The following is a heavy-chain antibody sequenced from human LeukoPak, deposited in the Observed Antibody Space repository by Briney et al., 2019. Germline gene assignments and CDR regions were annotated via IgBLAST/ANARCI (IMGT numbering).Heavy chain of an antibody. CDR3: ARHAQITVSAQTRLDF. V-gene: IGHV4-39*01. CDR2: IYYSGST. Sequence: SETLSLTCTVSGGSISSIGYYWGWIRQPPRKGLEWIGTIYYSGSTYYNPSLKSRVTISVDTSKNQFSLKVSSVTAADTAIYYCARHAQITVSAQTRLDFWGQGTLVTVSS. CDR1: GGSISSIGYY. J-gene: IGHJ4*02. D-gene: IGHD4-17*01.